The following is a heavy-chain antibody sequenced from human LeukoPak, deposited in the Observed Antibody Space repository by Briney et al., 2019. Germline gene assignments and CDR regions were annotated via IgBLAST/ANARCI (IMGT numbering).Heavy chain of an antibody. CDR1: GGSIRSNY. CDR2: TYYSGST. D-gene: IGHD3-10*01. Sequence: SETLSLTCTVSGGSIRSNYWSWIRQPPGKGLEWIGYTYYSGSTNYNPSLKSRVRISVDTSKNQFSLKLSSVTAADTAVYYCARTYYGSGSLYYYYYYMDVWGKGTTVTVSS. V-gene: IGHV4-59*01. CDR3: ARTYYGSGSLYYYYYYMDV. J-gene: IGHJ6*03.